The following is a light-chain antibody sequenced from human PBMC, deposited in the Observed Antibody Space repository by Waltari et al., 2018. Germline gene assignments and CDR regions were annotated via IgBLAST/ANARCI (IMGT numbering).Light chain of an antibody. CDR3: QHYVRLPAT. V-gene: IGKV3-20*01. Sequence: IVLTQSPGTLSFSPGERATLSCRASQSVGRTLAWYQQKTGQAPGLLIYGASNRATGIPDRFSGSGSGTEFSLTISRLDPEDFAVYYCQHYVRLPATFGQGTKVEMK. J-gene: IGKJ1*01. CDR1: QSVGRT. CDR2: GAS.